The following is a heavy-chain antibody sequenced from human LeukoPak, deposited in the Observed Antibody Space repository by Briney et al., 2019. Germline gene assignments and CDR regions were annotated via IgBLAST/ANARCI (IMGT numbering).Heavy chain of an antibody. D-gene: IGHD2-15*01. CDR2: IIPILGIA. CDR1: GGTFSSYA. CDR3: ARDRIGYCSGGSCYVAGINWFDP. V-gene: IGHV1-69*04. Sequence: SVKVSCKASGGTFSSYAISWVRQAPGQGLEWMGRIIPILGIANYAQRFQGRVTITADKSTSTAYMELSSLRSEDTAVYYCARDRIGYCSGGSCYVAGINWFDPWGQGTLVTVSS. J-gene: IGHJ5*02.